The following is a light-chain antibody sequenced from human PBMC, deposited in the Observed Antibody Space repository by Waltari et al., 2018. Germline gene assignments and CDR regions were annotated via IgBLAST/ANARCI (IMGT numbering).Light chain of an antibody. Sequence: DIVMTQTPLSLSVNPGQPASISCKSSQSLLHSDGTTYLYWYLQKPGKPPQLLIYEVSNRCSGVPDRFSGSGSGTDFTLKISRVEAEDVGVYYCMQSIQLPWTCGQGTKVEIK. V-gene: IGKV2D-29*01. J-gene: IGKJ1*01. CDR3: MQSIQLPWT. CDR1: QSLLHSDGTTY. CDR2: EVS.